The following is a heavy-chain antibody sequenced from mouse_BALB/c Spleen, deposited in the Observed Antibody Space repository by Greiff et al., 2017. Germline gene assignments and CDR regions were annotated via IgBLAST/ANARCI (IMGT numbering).Heavy chain of an antibody. CDR1: GYTFSSYW. V-gene: IGHV1-9*01. CDR2: ILPGSGST. Sequence: QVQLQQSGAELMKPGASVKISCKATGYTFSSYWIEWVKQRPGHGLEWIGEILPGSGSTNYNEKFKGKATFTADTSSNTAYMQLSSLTSEDSAVYYCARTRGKSAMDYWGQGTSVTVSS. D-gene: IGHD1-1*02. J-gene: IGHJ4*01. CDR3: ARTRGKSAMDY.